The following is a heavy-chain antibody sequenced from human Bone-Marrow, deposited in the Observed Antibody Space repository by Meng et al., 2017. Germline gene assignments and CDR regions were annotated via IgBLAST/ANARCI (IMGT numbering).Heavy chain of an antibody. D-gene: IGHD3-16*01. CDR3: ARDDGSGWGGY. Sequence: QVQLQESGPGLVKPSQTLSLTCTVSGGSISSGDYYWSWIRQPPGKGLEWIGYHYYSGSTHYNPALKSRVTISVDTSQNPFSLKLGSGTAADTAVYYWARDDGSGWGGYWGQGTLVTVSS. V-gene: IGHV4-30-4*01. CDR1: GGSISSGDYY. J-gene: IGHJ4*02. CDR2: HYYSGST.